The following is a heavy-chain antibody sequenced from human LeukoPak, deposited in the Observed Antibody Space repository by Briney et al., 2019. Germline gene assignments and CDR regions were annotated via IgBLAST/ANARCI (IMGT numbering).Heavy chain of an antibody. CDR2: TVPL. J-gene: IGHJ6*03. CDR1: GGTFSGYA. CDR3: ARAPYGVYSGDFYAYYMDV. D-gene: IGHD4/OR15-4a*01. V-gene: IGHV1-69*05. Sequence: SVKVSCKASGGTFSGYAVIWVRQAPGQGLEWMGGTVPLKYAQKFQGRVTFTTDESTSTAFMEFSSLTSEDTAVYFCARAPYGVYSGDFYAYYMDVWGKGTTVIVSS.